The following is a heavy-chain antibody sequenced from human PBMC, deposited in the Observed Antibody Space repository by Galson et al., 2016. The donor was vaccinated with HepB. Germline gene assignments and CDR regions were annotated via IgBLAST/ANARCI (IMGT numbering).Heavy chain of an antibody. CDR2: ISDSGSTT. CDR3: ARGSVSFDFDP. CDR1: GFTFSRYA. D-gene: IGHD3-9*01. J-gene: IGHJ5*02. Sequence: SLRLFCAASGFTFSRYAMSWVRQAPGKGLEWVSAISDSGSTTYYADSVKGRFTISRDNSKNTLSLHMNSLRAEDTAIYYCARGSVSFDFDPWGQGTLVTVSS. V-gene: IGHV3-23*01.